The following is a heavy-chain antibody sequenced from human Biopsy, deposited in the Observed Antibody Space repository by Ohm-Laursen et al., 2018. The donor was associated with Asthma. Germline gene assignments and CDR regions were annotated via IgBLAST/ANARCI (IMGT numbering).Heavy chain of an antibody. CDR1: GGYTGSSDHH. J-gene: IGHJ6*02. Sequence: QTLSLTCRVSGGYTGSSDHHWAWIRQAPGKGLEWIGFVFWSGSTHYSRSLERRVSISIDTATNEFSMKLWSVTPADTAVYFCARVVSYGDIYFGIDVRGPGNTVVVS. CDR2: VFWSGST. D-gene: IGHD4-17*01. CDR3: ARVVSYGDIYFGIDV. V-gene: IGHV4-30-4*01.